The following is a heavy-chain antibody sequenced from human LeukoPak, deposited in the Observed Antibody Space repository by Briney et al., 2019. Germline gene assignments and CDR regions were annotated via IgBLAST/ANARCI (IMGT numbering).Heavy chain of an antibody. CDR3: ARGRIAAPDYYYYYMDV. CDR2: INPNSGGT. V-gene: IGHV1-2*02. D-gene: IGHD6-13*01. Sequence: GASVKVSCKASGYTFTGYYMHWVRQAPGQGLEWMGWINPNSGGTNYAQKLQGRVTMTTDTSTSTAYMELRSLRSDDTAVYYCARGRIAAPDYYYYYMDVGGKGPTVTAS. CDR1: GYTFTGYY. J-gene: IGHJ6*03.